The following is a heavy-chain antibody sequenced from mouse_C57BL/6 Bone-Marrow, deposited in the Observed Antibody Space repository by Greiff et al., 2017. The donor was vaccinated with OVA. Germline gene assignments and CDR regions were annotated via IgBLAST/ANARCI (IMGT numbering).Heavy chain of an antibody. D-gene: IGHD2-3*01. V-gene: IGHV3-6*01. CDR1: GYSITSGYY. J-gene: IGHJ3*01. CDR3: ARDGYDGYYMFAY. Sequence: ESGPGLVKPSQSLSLTCSVTGYSITSGYYWNWIRQFPGNKLEWMGYISYDGSNNYNPSLKNRISITRDTSKNQFFLKLNSVTTEDTATYYCARDGYDGYYMFAYWGQGTLVTVSA. CDR2: ISYDGSN.